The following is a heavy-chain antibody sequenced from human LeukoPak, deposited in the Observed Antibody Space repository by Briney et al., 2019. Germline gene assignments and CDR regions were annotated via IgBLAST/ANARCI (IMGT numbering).Heavy chain of an antibody. CDR2: ISGSVGST. V-gene: IGHV3-23*01. CDR3: AKGSSSWLVGHATNWFDP. J-gene: IGHJ5*02. Sequence: GGSLRLSCAASGFTFSSYDMSWVRQAPGKGLEWVSGISGSVGSTNYADSVRGRFTISRDNSKNTLYLQMNSLRAEDTAVYYCAKGSSSWLVGHATNWFDPWGQGTLVTVSS. D-gene: IGHD6-13*01. CDR1: GFTFSSYD.